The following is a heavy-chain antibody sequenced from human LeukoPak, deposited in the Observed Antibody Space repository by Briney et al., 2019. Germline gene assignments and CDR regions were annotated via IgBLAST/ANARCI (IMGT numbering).Heavy chain of an antibody. CDR2: ISAHNGNT. Sequence: ASVKVSCKASGYTFTSYGISWVRQAPGQGLEWMGWISAHNGNTNYAQKLQGRVTMTTDTSTSTAYMELRSLRSDDTAVYYCARDRPDIVVVPAARYYYYGMDVWGQGTTVTVSS. CDR3: ARDRPDIVVVPAARYYYYGMDV. V-gene: IGHV1-18*01. CDR1: GYTFTSYG. J-gene: IGHJ6*02. D-gene: IGHD2-2*01.